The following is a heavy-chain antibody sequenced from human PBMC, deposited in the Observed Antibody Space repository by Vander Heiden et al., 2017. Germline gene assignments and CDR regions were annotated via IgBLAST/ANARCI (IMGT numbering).Heavy chain of an antibody. CDR2: INPNSGGT. J-gene: IGHJ4*02. Sequence: QVQLVQSGAEVKKPGASVQVSCQASGYTLTGYDMHWWRQAPGQGLEWMGWINPNSGGTNYAQKFQGRVTMTRDTSISTAYMELSRLRSDDTAVYYCARGPIGQWLSFDYWGQGTLVTVSS. CDR1: GYTLTGYD. D-gene: IGHD6-19*01. V-gene: IGHV1-2*02. CDR3: ARGPIGQWLSFDY.